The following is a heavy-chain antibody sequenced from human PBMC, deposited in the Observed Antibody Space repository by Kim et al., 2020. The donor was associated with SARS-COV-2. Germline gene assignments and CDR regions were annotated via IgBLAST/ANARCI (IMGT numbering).Heavy chain of an antibody. CDR3: TRDPGVGWWLRFDY. V-gene: IGHV3-49*04. CDR2: IRSKAYGGTT. Sequence: GGSLRLSCTASGFTFGDYAMSWVRQAPGKGLEWVGFIRSKAYGGTTEYAASVKGRFTISRDDSKSIAYLQMNSLKTEDTAVYYCTRDPGVGWWLRFDYWGQGTLVTVSS. D-gene: IGHD5-12*01. J-gene: IGHJ4*02. CDR1: GFTFGDYA.